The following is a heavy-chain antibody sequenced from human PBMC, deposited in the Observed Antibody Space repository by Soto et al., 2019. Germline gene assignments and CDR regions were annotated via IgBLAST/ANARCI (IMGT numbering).Heavy chain of an antibody. J-gene: IGHJ4*02. V-gene: IGHV4-59*08. CDR2: IYYSGST. D-gene: IGHD5-18*01. CDR1: GVSISGYY. CDR3: ARRYGSYFDY. Sequence: SETLSLTCTVSGVSISGYYWSWIRQPPGKGLEWIGYIYYSGSTNYNPSLKSRVTISVDTSKNQFSLKLSSVTAADTAVYYCARRYGSYFDYWGQGTLVTVSS.